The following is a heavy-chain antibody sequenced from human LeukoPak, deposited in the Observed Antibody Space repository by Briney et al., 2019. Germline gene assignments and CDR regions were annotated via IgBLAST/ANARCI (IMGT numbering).Heavy chain of an antibody. D-gene: IGHD1-1*01. CDR2: IFPGDSET. CDR3: ARSGIVTGTATGFDY. V-gene: IGHV5-51*01. J-gene: IGHJ4*02. CDR1: GYTFTIYW. Sequence: GESLRISCKGSGYTFTIYWIGWVRQMPGKGLEWMGIIFPGDSETRYSPSFQGQVTISAEKSISTAYLQWSSLKASDTAMYYCARSGIVTGTATGFDYWGQGTLVTVSS.